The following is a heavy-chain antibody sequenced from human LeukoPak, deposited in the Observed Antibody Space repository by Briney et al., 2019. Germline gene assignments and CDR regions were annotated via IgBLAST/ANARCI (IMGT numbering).Heavy chain of an antibody. CDR2: ISAYNGNT. Sequence: ASVKVSCKASGYTFTSYGISWVRQAPGQGLEWMGWISAYNGNTNYAQKLQGRVTMTTDTSTSTAYMELRSLRSDDTAVYYCARDRNPIRAGRIAPPDYWGQGTLVTVPS. CDR3: ARDRNPIRAGRIAPPDY. CDR1: GYTFTSYG. D-gene: IGHD6-13*01. V-gene: IGHV1-18*01. J-gene: IGHJ4*02.